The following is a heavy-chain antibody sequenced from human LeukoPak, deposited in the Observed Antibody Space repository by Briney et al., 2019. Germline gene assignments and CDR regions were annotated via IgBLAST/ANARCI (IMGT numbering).Heavy chain of an antibody. CDR3: ARLRDSGSYSGWFDP. D-gene: IGHD1-26*01. V-gene: IGHV5-51*01. Sequence: GESLKISCEGSGYTFTNFWIGWVRQMPGKGLEWMGIIYPGDSDTRYSPSFQGQVTISADKSISTAYLQWSSLKASDTAMYYCARLRDSGSYSGWFDPWGQGTLVTVSS. J-gene: IGHJ5*02. CDR1: GYTFTNFW. CDR2: IYPGDSDT.